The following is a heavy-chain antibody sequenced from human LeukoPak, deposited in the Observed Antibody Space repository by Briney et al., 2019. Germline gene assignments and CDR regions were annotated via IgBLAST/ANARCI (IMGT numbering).Heavy chain of an antibody. CDR1: GFTFGDYA. Sequence: GGSLRLSCTASGFTFGDYAMSWVRQAPGKGLEWVGFIRSKAYGGTTEYAASVKGRFTISRDDSKSIAYLQMNSLKTEDTAVYYCTRREGWSGYYYYMDVWGKGTTVTVSS. V-gene: IGHV3-49*04. CDR2: IRSKAYGGTT. D-gene: IGHD3-3*01. CDR3: TRREGWSGYYYYMDV. J-gene: IGHJ6*03.